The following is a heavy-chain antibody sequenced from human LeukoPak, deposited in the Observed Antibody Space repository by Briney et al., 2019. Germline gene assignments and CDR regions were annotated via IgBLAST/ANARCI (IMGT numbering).Heavy chain of an antibody. CDR3: AKTPPTMEVVGITYFDY. Sequence: GGSLRLSCAASRVTFDNYAMGWVRQAPGKGLEWVSGISASGGATYYADSVKGRFTISRDNSKNTLYLQMNSLRAEDTAVYYCAKTPPTMEVVGITYFDYWGQGTLVAVSS. J-gene: IGHJ4*02. CDR1: RVTFDNYA. CDR2: ISASGGAT. D-gene: IGHD3-22*01. V-gene: IGHV3-23*01.